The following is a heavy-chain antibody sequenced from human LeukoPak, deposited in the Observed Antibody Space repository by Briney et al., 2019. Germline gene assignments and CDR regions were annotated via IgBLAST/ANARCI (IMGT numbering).Heavy chain of an antibody. CDR1: GGSICRSSYY. J-gene: IGHJ4*02. D-gene: IGHD3-10*01. CDR2: IYYSGST. V-gene: IGHV4-39*01. CDR3: ARLTSGHFDY. Sequence: PSETLSLTCTVSGGSICRSSYYWGWIRQPPGKGLEWIATIYYSGSTYYNPSLKSRVTISADTSKNQFSLKLSSVTAADTAVYYCARLTSGHFDYWGQGTLVTVSS.